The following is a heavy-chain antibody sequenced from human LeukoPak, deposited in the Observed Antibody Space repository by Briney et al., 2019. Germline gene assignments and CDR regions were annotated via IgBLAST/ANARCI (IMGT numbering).Heavy chain of an antibody. Sequence: PGGSLRLSCAASGFTFSSYVMSWVRQAPGKGLEWVSAISGSGGSTYYADSVKGRFTISRDNSKNTLYLQMNSLRAEDTAVYYCAKVGNNIVVIPAAPLHYFDYWGQGTLVTVSS. CDR3: AKVGNNIVVIPAAPLHYFDY. CDR1: GFTFSSYV. J-gene: IGHJ4*02. CDR2: ISGSGGST. D-gene: IGHD2-2*01. V-gene: IGHV3-23*01.